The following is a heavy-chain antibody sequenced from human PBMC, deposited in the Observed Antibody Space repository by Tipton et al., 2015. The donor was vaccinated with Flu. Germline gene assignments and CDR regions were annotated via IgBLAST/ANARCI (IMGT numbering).Heavy chain of an antibody. D-gene: IGHD3-22*01. CDR2: IYHTGTT. CDR3: VRGGDGSGCSNSIIGPFYY. J-gene: IGHJ4*02. Sequence: TLSLTCAVSGDSISSDNFWSWVRQPPGKGLEWIGEIYHTGTTNYNPSLKSRVTISVDNSKNQFSLKLPSVTAADTAVYYCVRGGDGSGCSNSIIGPFYYWGLGILVTVSS. V-gene: IGHV4-4*02. CDR1: GDSISSDNF.